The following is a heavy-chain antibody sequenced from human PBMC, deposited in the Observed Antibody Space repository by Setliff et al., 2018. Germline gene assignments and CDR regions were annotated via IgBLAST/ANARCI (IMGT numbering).Heavy chain of an antibody. D-gene: IGHD2-15*01. CDR2: SYYSGST. J-gene: IGHJ4*02. CDR3: ARENGYCSGGACYFMFDY. CDR1: GGSISSYY. Sequence: PSETLSLTCTVSGGSISSYYWSWIRQPPGKGLEWIGYSYYSGSTNYNPSLKSRVTISVDTSKNQFSLKLSSVTAADTAVYYCARENGYCSGGACYFMFDYWGQGTLVTVSS. V-gene: IGHV4-59*12.